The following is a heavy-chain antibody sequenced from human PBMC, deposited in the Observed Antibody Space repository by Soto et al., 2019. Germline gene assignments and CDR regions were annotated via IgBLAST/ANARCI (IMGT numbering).Heavy chain of an antibody. CDR2: TYYRSKWYN. J-gene: IGHJ4*02. D-gene: IGHD3-16*01. CDR1: GDSVSSNSAA. V-gene: IGHV6-1*01. CDR3: ARDENPHTWYFDY. Sequence: SQTLSLTCAISGDSVSSNSAAWTWIRQSPSRGLEWLGRTYYRSKWYNDYTVSVKSRITINPDTSKNQFSLQLNSVTPEDTAVYYCARDENPHTWYFDYWGQGTLVTVSS.